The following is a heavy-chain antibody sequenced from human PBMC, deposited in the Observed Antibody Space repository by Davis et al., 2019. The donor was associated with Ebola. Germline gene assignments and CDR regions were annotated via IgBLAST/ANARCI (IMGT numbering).Heavy chain of an antibody. CDR2: IDTDGSPE. Sequence: GESLKISCVVSGFRFSTYWMDWVRQAPGKGLEWVASIDTDGSPEYYVDSVKGRFTISRDNSKNLMSLHMNSLRGEDTAVYFCTNLWESGYWGQGTLVTVSS. CDR3: TNLWESGY. CDR1: GFRFSTYW. J-gene: IGHJ4*02. V-gene: IGHV3-7*01. D-gene: IGHD1-26*01.